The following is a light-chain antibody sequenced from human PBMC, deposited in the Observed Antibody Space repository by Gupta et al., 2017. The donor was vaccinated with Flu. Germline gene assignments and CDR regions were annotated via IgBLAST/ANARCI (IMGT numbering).Light chain of an antibody. V-gene: IGKV1-33*01. J-gene: IGKJ4*01. CDR1: QDISNY. CDR2: DAS. Sequence: DIQMTQSPSSLSASVGDRVTITCQASQDISNYLNWYQQKLGKAPKLLIYDASNLETGVPSRFSGSGSGTDFTFTISSLQPEDIATYYCQQYDNLPLTCGGGTKVEIK. CDR3: QQYDNLPLT.